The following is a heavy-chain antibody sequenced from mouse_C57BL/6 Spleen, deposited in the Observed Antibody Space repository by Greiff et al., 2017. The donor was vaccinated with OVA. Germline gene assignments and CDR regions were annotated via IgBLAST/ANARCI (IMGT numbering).Heavy chain of an antibody. J-gene: IGHJ4*01. D-gene: IGHD1-1*01. CDR2: ISYSGST. V-gene: IGHV3-1*01. CDR3: ARGGALYYGSSWDAMDY. CDR1: GYSITSGYD. Sequence: EVKLQESGPGMVKPSQSLSLTCTVTGYSITSGYDWHWIRHFPGNKLEWMGYISYSGSTNYNPSLKSRISITHDTSKNHFFLKLNSVTTEDTATYYGARGGALYYGSSWDAMDYWGQGTSVTVSS.